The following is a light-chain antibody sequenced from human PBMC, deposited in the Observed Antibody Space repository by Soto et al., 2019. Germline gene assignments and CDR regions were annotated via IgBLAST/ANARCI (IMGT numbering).Light chain of an antibody. CDR2: DVS. V-gene: IGKV1-13*02. CDR1: QDIRGA. Sequence: AIQLTQSPSALSASVGDRVTITCRASQDIRGALAWYQQKPGKAPKILIYDVSSLQSGVPSRFSGSSSGTDFTLTISGLQPEDFATDYCHQFNSYRIIFGNGTRLDIK. CDR3: HQFNSYRII. J-gene: IGKJ5*01.